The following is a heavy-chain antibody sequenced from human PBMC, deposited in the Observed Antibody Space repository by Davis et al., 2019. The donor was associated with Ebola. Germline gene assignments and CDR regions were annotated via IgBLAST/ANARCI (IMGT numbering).Heavy chain of an antibody. Sequence: SVKVSCKASGGTFSSYAISWVRQAPGQGLEWMGGIIPIFGTANYAQKFQGRVTITRDTSASTAYMELSSLRSEDTAVYYCAINANYGSGSYYVYDYWGQGTLVTVSS. CDR3: AINANYGSGSYYVYDY. CDR1: GGTFSSYA. CDR2: IIPIFGTA. V-gene: IGHV1-69*05. J-gene: IGHJ4*02. D-gene: IGHD1-26*01.